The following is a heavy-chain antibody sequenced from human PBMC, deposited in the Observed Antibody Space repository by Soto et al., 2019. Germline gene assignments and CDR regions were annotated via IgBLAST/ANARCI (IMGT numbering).Heavy chain of an antibody. Sequence: QVQLVQSGAEVKKPGSSVKVSCKASGGTFSSYAISWVRQAPGQGLEWMGGIIPIFGTANYAQKFQGRVTITADESTSTDYMELSSLRSEDTAVYYCARDSGIAAAGPSTYYGMDVWGQGTTVTVSS. CDR1: GGTFSSYA. D-gene: IGHD6-13*01. CDR2: IIPIFGTA. V-gene: IGHV1-69*12. CDR3: ARDSGIAAAGPSTYYGMDV. J-gene: IGHJ6*02.